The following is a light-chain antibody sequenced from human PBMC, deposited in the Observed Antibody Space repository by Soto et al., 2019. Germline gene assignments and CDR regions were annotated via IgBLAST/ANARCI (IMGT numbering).Light chain of an antibody. Sequence: EIQLTQSPATLSSSVGDRVTITCRASQSIISWLAWYQQKPGKAPKLLIYKASSLESGVPSRFSGSGSGTEFTLTISRLQPDDFAIYYCQHYNSYARTFGQGTKVEIK. CDR1: QSIISW. V-gene: IGKV1-5*03. CDR2: KAS. CDR3: QHYNSYART. J-gene: IGKJ1*01.